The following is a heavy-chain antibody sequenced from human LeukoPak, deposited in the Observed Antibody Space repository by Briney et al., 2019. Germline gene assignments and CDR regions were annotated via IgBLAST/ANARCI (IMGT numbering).Heavy chain of an antibody. V-gene: IGHV4-4*02. CDR1: GGSISSSNW. Sequence: SETLSLTCAVTGGSISSSNWWSWVRQPPGKGLEWIGEIYHSGSTNYNPSLKSRVTISVDKSKNQFSLKLSSVTAADTAVYYCARDSGSYSYFDYWGQGTLVTVSS. J-gene: IGHJ4*02. CDR2: IYHSGST. D-gene: IGHD1-26*01. CDR3: ARDSGSYSYFDY.